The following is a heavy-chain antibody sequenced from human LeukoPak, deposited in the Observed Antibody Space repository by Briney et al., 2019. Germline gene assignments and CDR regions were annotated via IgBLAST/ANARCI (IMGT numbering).Heavy chain of an antibody. CDR2: IRSKDNDGTT. V-gene: IGHV3-49*04. CDR3: TRDRWGGGYISRGMDV. CDR1: EFTFGDYA. Sequence: PGGSLRLSCTASEFTFGDYAISCVRQAPGKGLEWLGFIRSKDNDGTTDYAASVKGRFIISRDDSKSVAYLEMNDLKIEDTAVYYCTRDRWGGGYISRGMDVWGKGTTVTISS. J-gene: IGHJ6*04. D-gene: IGHD5-12*01.